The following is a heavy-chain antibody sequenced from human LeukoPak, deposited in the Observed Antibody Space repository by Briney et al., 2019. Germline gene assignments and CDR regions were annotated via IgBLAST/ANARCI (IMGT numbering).Heavy chain of an antibody. D-gene: IGHD3-3*01. Sequence: AASVKVSCKASGYTFINYYMHWVRQAPGQGLEWMGIINPSGGTTSYAQNFQGRVTMTRDMSTSTVYMELSSLRSEDTAVYYCAREDYDFWSGYFVTNRFDPWGQGTLVTVSS. CDR3: AREDYDFWSGYFVTNRFDP. CDR1: GYTFINYY. J-gene: IGHJ5*02. V-gene: IGHV1-46*01. CDR2: INPSGGTT.